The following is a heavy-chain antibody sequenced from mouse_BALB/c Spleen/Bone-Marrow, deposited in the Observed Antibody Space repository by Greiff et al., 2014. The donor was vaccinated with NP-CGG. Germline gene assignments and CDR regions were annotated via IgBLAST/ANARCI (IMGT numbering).Heavy chain of an antibody. V-gene: IGHV2-9*02. CDR1: GFSLTNYG. J-gene: IGHJ4*01. Sequence: VQLVESGPGLVAPSQSLSITCTVSGFSLTNYGVHWVRQPPGKGLEWLGVIWAGGSTNYNSALMSRLSISKDNSKSQVFLKMISLQSDDTAMYCCARVTSSAVGAMDYWGQGTSVTVSS. D-gene: IGHD3-2*02. CDR3: ARVTSSAVGAMDY. CDR2: IWAGGST.